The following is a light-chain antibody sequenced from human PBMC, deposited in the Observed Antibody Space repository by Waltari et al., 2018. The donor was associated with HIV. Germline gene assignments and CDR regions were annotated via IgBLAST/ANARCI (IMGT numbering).Light chain of an antibody. Sequence: ILMTQSHSTLSAFVGDRVSITCRASLSVNTWLAWYQQKPGRPPKLLIYKSSILQVGVPTRFSGSGSGTKFTLTITSLQPDDFATYYCQQYDSDPSFGQGTRL. CDR3: QQYDSDPS. CDR2: KSS. V-gene: IGKV1-5*03. CDR1: LSVNTW. J-gene: IGKJ5*01.